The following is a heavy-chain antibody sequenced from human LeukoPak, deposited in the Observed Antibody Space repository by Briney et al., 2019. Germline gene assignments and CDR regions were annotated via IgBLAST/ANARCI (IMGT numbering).Heavy chain of an antibody. D-gene: IGHD6-19*01. CDR3: GRTTVAGGWDY. J-gene: IGHJ4*02. Sequence: SQTLSLTCTVSGGSISSGSYYWSWIRQPAGKGLEWIGRIYSSGSTNYNPSLKSRVTMSVDTSKNHFSLKLTSVTGADTAVYYCGRTTVAGGWDYWGQGSLVTVSS. CDR1: GGSISSGSYY. CDR2: IYSSGST. V-gene: IGHV4-61*02.